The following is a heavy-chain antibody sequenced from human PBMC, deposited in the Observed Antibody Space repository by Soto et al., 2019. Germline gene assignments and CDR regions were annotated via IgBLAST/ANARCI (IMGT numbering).Heavy chain of an antibody. V-gene: IGHV5-10-1*01. CDR2: IDPSDSQT. J-gene: IGHJ4*02. CDR3: ARQIYASDSGPNCQYYLDS. D-gene: IGHD1-26*01. CDR1: GYSFAGYW. Sequence: GESLKISCKGSGYSFAGYWITWVRQMPGKGLEWMGRIDPSDSQTYYSPSFRGHVTISAAKSITTVFLQWSSLRASDTAMYYCARQIYASDSGPNCQYYLDSGGQGTLVNVSS.